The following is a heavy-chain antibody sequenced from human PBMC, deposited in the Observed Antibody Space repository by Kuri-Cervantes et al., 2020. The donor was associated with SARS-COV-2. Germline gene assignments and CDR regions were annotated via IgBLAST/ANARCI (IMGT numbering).Heavy chain of an antibody. J-gene: IGHJ4*02. CDR3: ARGGSMIVVRRYFDY. D-gene: IGHD3-22*01. V-gene: IGHV4-34*01. Sequence: SETLSLTCAVYGGSFSGYYWSWIRQPPGRGLEWIGEINHSGSTNYNPSLKSRVTISVDTSKNQFSLKLSSVTAADTAVYYCARGGSMIVVRRYFDYWGQGTLVTVSS. CDR1: GGSFSGYY. CDR2: INHSGST.